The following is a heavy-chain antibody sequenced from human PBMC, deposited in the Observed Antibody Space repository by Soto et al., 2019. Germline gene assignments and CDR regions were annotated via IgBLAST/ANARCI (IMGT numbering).Heavy chain of an antibody. CDR3: AVPPQNYYDSSGYSGRYYYGMDV. J-gene: IGHJ6*02. CDR2: INPNSGGT. Sequence: ASVQVSCRASGYTFTVYYMHWVRQAPGQGPESMGWINPNSGGTNYAQKLQGRVTMTRDTSISTAYMELSRLRSDDTAVYYCAVPPQNYYDSSGYSGRYYYGMDVWGQGTTVTVSS. V-gene: IGHV1-2*02. CDR1: GYTFTVYY. D-gene: IGHD3-22*01.